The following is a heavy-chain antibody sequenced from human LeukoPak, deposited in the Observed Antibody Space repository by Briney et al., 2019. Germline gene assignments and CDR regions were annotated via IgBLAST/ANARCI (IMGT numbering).Heavy chain of an antibody. V-gene: IGHV3-23*01. D-gene: IGHD3-22*01. CDR2: ISGSGGST. CDR3: AKDRASSGYYEDAFDI. CDR1: GFTFSSYA. J-gene: IGHJ3*02. Sequence: GGSLRLSCAASGFTFSSYAMSWVRQAPGKGLEWVSAISGSGGSTYYADSVKGRFTISRDNSKNTLYLQMNSLRAEDTAVYYCAKDRASSGYYEDAFDIWGQGTMVTVSS.